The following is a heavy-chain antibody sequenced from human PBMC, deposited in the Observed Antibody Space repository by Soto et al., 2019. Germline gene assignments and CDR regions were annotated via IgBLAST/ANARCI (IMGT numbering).Heavy chain of an antibody. D-gene: IGHD4-17*01. J-gene: IGHJ4*02. CDR2: IYYSGST. Sequence: SETLSLTCTVSGGSISSYYWSWIRQPPGKGLEWIGYIYYSGSTNYNPSLKSRVNISVDTSKNQISLKLSSVTAADTDEYYCASTSKTTVGTFDYWGQGTLVTVSS. V-gene: IGHV4-59*01. CDR1: GGSISSYY. CDR3: ASTSKTTVGTFDY.